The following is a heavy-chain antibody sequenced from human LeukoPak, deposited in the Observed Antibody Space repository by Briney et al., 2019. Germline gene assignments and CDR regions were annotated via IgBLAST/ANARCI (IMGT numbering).Heavy chain of an antibody. CDR3: ARGEGGYDSSAFDI. CDR2: IYYSGST. V-gene: IGHV4-28*06. D-gene: IGHD5-12*01. Sequence: SDTLSLTCAVSGYSISSSNWWGWIRQPPGKGLEWIGYIYYSGSTNYNPSLKSRVTMSVDTSKNQFSLKLSSVTALDTAVYYCARGEGGYDSSAFDIWGQGTMVTVSS. CDR1: GYSISSSNW. J-gene: IGHJ3*02.